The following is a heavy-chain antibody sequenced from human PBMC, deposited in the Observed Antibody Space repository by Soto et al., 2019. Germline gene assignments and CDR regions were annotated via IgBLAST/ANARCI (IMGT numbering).Heavy chain of an antibody. D-gene: IGHD2-2*01. CDR1: GFTFSNFA. CDR2: ISYDGSHK. CDR3: GREYYYQRAMDV. Sequence: PGGSLRLSCAASGFTFSNFAMYWVRQAPGKGLEWVTVISYDGSHKYYADSVKGRFTISRDNSKNKLYLQMDNLRAEDSAVYFCGREYYYQRAMDVWGQGTTVTVS. V-gene: IGHV3-30-3*01. J-gene: IGHJ6*02.